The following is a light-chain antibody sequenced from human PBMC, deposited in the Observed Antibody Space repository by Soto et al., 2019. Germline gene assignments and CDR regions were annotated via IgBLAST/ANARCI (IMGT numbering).Light chain of an antibody. Sequence: EIVGTQCPSSVSVSAVERSTRSFRASQGVSSNLAWYQQKPGQAPRLLIYGASTRATGIPARFSGSGSGTEFTLTISSLLSEDFAVYYCEHYNNWQGRFGKGTKVDIK. J-gene: IGKJ1*01. CDR2: GAS. CDR3: EHYNNWQGR. CDR1: QGVSSN. V-gene: IGKV3-15*01.